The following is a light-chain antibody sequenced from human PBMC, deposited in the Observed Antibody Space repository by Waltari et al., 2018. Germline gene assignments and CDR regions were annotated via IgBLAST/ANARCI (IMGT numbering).Light chain of an antibody. J-gene: IGKJ1*01. CDR3: QQYKSYKT. CDR2: GAS. V-gene: IGKV1-5*03. CDR1: QSITTS. Sequence: DIQMTQSPSTLSASVGDTVIIPCRASQSITTSLAGYQQKPGKAPDVLIYGASNLESGVPSRFSGSGSGTEFTLTISSLQPDDFATYYCQQYKSYKTFGQGTRVEIK.